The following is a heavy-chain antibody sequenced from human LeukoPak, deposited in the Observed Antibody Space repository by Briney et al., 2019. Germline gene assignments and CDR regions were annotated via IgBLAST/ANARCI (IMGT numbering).Heavy chain of an antibody. V-gene: IGHV3-49*04. CDR3: TRDSRGRWSHNDFDY. CDR1: GFSFGDYA. CDR2: IRSKAYGGTT. D-gene: IGHD2-15*01. J-gene: IGHJ4*02. Sequence: PGGSLRLSCTASGFSFGDYAMSCVRQAPGKGLEWVGFIRSKAYGGTTEYAASVKGRFTISRDDSKSIAYLQMNSLKTEDTAVYYCTRDSRGRWSHNDFDYWGQGTLVTVSS.